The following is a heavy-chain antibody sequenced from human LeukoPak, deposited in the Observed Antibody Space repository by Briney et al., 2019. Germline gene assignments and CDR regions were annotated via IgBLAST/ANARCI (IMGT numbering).Heavy chain of an antibody. CDR2: ISSSSSTI. CDR1: GFTFSSYS. J-gene: IGHJ4*02. Sequence: GGSLRLSCAASGFTFSSYSMNWVRQAPGKGLEWVSFISSSSSTIYYADSVKGRFTISRDNAKNSLYLQMNSLRAEDTAVYYCARDGPYYDSSGFDYWGQGSLLTVCS. CDR3: ARDGPYYDSSGFDY. D-gene: IGHD3-22*01. V-gene: IGHV3-48*01.